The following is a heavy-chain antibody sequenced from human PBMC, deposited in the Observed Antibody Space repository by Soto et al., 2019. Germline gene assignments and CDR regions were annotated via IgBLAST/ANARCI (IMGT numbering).Heavy chain of an antibody. CDR2: IYHSGST. CDR1: GGSISSGGYS. V-gene: IGHV4-30-2*01. Sequence: LCGGSISSGGYSWSWIRQPPGKGLEWIGYIYHSGSTYYNPSLKSRVTISVDRSKNQFSLKLSSVTAADTAVYYCASQYQRTSVVDYWGQGTLVTVSS. D-gene: IGHD2-2*01. CDR3: ASQYQRTSVVDY. J-gene: IGHJ4*02.